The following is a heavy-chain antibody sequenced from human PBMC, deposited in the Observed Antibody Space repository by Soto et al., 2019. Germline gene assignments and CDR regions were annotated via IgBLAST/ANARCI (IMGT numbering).Heavy chain of an antibody. CDR3: ARRYYYDSSGYTDAFDI. V-gene: IGHV5-51*01. CDR1: GYSFTSYW. D-gene: IGHD3-22*01. CDR2: IYPGDSDT. J-gene: IGHJ3*02. Sequence: GESLKISCKGSGYSFTSYWIGWVRQMPGKGLEWMGIIYPGDSDTRYSPPFQGQVTISADKSISTAYLQWSSLKASDTAMYYCARRYYYDSSGYTDAFDIWGQGTMVTVSS.